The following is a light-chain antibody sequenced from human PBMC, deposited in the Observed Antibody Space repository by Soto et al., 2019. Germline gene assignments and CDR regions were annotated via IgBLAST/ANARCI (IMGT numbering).Light chain of an antibody. Sequence: EIVMTQSPPTLSVSPGEGVTLSCKASQSISNYLAWYQHKPGQAPRLLINGVSIRATGVPARFSGSGSGEDFTLTISSVQSEDFAVYYCQQYLNWPWTFGQGNKVEIK. CDR1: QSISNY. CDR3: QQYLNWPWT. V-gene: IGKV3-15*01. CDR2: GVS. J-gene: IGKJ1*01.